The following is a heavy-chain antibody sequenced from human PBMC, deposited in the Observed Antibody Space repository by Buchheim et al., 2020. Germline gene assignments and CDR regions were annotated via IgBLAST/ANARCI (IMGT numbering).Heavy chain of an antibody. CDR1: GFTFSSYW. D-gene: IGHD1-14*01. CDR2: IKQDGSEK. J-gene: IGHJ6*02. Sequence: EVQLVESGGGLVQPGGSLRLSCAAAGFTFSSYWMSWVRQAPGKGLEWVANIKQDGSEKYYVDSVKGRFTVSRDHAKNSLYLQMNSLRAEDTAVYYCARVWSTTYYFYGMDVWGQGTT. CDR3: ARVWSTTYYFYGMDV. V-gene: IGHV3-7*01.